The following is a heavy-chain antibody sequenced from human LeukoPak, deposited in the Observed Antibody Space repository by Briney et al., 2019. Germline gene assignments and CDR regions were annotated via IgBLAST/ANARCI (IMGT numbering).Heavy chain of an antibody. Sequence: PSETLSLTCTVSGGSISNYYWSWIRQPPGKGLEWIGYIYYSGSTNYNPSLKSRVTISVDTSKNQFSLKLSSVTAADTAVYYCAREGEGVDYWGQGTLVTVSS. CDR3: AREGEGVDY. D-gene: IGHD1-26*01. CDR1: GGSISNYY. V-gene: IGHV4-59*01. J-gene: IGHJ4*02. CDR2: IYYSGST.